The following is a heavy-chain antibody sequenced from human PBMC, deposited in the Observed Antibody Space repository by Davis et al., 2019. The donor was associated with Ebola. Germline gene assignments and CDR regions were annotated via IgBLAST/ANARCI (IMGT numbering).Heavy chain of an antibody. J-gene: IGHJ6*02. Sequence: PGGSLRLSCAASGFTFSSYSMNWVRQAPGKRLEWVSSISSSSSYIYYADSVKGRFTISRDNAKNSLYLQMNSLRAEDTAVYYCARTDYDILFYGMDVWGQGTTVTVSS. CDR1: GFTFSSYS. CDR3: ARTDYDILFYGMDV. D-gene: IGHD3-9*01. V-gene: IGHV3-21*01. CDR2: ISSSSSYI.